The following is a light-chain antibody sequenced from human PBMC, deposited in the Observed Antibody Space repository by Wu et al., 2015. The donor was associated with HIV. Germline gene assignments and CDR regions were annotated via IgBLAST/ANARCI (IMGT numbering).Light chain of an antibody. Sequence: EIVLTQSPGTLSLSPGERATLSCRATQSVNNRYLAWYQQKPGQAPRLLIFDASKRATGIPDRFSGSGSGTDFTLTISNLEPEDFALYYCQQRTNWPETFGQGTKVEIK. CDR3: QQRTNWPET. CDR2: DAS. V-gene: IGKV3D-20*02. CDR1: QSVNNRY. J-gene: IGKJ1*01.